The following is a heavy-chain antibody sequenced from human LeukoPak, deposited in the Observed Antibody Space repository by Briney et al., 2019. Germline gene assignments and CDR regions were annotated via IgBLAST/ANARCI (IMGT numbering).Heavy chain of an antibody. CDR2: ISSSSSYI. CDR3: ASDPDYGDYSPFDH. CDR1: GFTFSSYS. V-gene: IGHV3-21*01. J-gene: IGHJ4*02. D-gene: IGHD4-17*01. Sequence: GGSLRLSCAASGFTFSSYSMNWVRQAPGKGLEWVSSISSSSSYIYYADLVKGRFTISRDNAKNSLYLQMNSLRAEDTAVYYCASDPDYGDYSPFDHWGQGTLVTVSS.